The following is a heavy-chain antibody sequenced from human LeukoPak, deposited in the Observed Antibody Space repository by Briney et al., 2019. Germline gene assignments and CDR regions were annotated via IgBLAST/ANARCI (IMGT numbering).Heavy chain of an antibody. J-gene: IGHJ5*02. CDR2: IYHSGST. D-gene: IGHD3-3*01. CDR1: GYSISSGYY. Sequence: SETLSLTCTVSGYSISSGYYWGWIRQPPGKALEWIGSIYHSGSTYYNPSLKSRVTISVDTSKNQFSLKLSSVTAADTAVYYCARSHDDFWSGQARADEPAGFDPWGQGTLVTVSS. V-gene: IGHV4-38-2*02. CDR3: ARSHDDFWSGQARADEPAGFDP.